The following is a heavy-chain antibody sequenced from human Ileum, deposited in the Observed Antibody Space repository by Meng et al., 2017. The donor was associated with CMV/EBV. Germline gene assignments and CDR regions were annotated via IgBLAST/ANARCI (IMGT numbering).Heavy chain of an antibody. CDR1: GDSVSNNIDT. CDR2: TYYRSKWYS. Sequence: SETLSLTCAISGDSVSNNIDTWNWIRQSPSRGLEWLGMTYYRSKWYSDYVVSVKSRITIIADTSKNQFSLQMNSVTPEDTAVYYCARGRNRAFDSWGQGALVTVSS. J-gene: IGHJ4*02. CDR3: ARGRNRAFDS. V-gene: IGHV6-1*01. D-gene: IGHD3-16*02.